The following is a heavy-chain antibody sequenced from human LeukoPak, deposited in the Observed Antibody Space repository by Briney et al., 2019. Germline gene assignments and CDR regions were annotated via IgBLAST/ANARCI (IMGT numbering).Heavy chain of an antibody. D-gene: IGHD3-3*01. CDR1: GGSISSSSYY. V-gene: IGHV4-39*01. CDR2: IYYSGST. CDR3: ARHESDYHYDFWSGPHYYYYMDV. Sequence: SETLSLTCTVSGGSISSSSYYWGWIRQPPGKGREWIGSIYYSGSTYYNPSLKSRVTISVDTSKNQFSLKLSSVTAADTAVYYCARHESDYHYDFWSGPHYYYYMDVWGKGTTVTVSS. J-gene: IGHJ6*03.